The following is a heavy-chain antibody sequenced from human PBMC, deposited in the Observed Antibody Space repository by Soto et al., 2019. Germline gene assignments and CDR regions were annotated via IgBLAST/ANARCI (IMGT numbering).Heavy chain of an antibody. CDR3: ARAITMVRGVIIIGAYYFDY. V-gene: IGHV4-31*03. J-gene: IGHJ4*02. Sequence: PSETQSLTCTLSGGSIGSGGYYWSWIRQHPGKGLEWIGYIYYSGSTYCNPSLKSRVTISVDTSKNQFSLKLSSVTAADTAVYYCARAITMVRGVIIIGAYYFDYWGQGTLVTVS. D-gene: IGHD3-10*01. CDR1: GGSIGSGGYY. CDR2: IYYSGST.